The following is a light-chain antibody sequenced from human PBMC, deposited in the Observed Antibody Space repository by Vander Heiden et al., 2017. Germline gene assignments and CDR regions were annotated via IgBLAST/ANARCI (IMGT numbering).Light chain of an antibody. CDR3: QTWDTGIQV. CDR1: SGHGSNA. J-gene: IGLJ1*01. Sequence: QLVLPQPPSASDSLGVSVQLTCTLSSGHGSNAIAWHQQQPEKSPRYLMKLNSDGSHTKGAGIPDRFSGSSSGAERYLTISSLQSDDEADYYCQTWDTGIQVFGTGTKATVL. V-gene: IGLV4-69*01. CDR2: LNSDGSH.